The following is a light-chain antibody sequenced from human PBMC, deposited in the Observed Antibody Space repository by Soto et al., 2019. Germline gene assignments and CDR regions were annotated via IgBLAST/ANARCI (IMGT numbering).Light chain of an antibody. CDR1: QSVGYH. J-gene: IGKJ1*01. Sequence: EIVLTQSPATLSLSPGERATLSCRASQSVGYHLAWYQQKPGQAPRLLIYDASNRATGIPARFSGSGSGTDFTLAISSLEPEDFAVYYCHQYESWTFGQGTKVDIK. CDR3: HQYESWT. CDR2: DAS. V-gene: IGKV3-11*01.